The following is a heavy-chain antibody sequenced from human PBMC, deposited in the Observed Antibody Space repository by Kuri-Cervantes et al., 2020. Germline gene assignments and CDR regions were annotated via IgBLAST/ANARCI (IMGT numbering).Heavy chain of an antibody. D-gene: IGHD2-2*01. CDR2: IYYSGST. Sequence: SETLSLTCTVSGGSISSGDYYWSWIRQPPGKGLEWIGYIYYSGSTYYNPSLKSRVTISVDTSKNQFSLKLSSVTAADTAVYYCARQEVVPAAMRGYYYYYGMDVWGQGTTVTVSS. V-gene: IGHV4-30-4*01. J-gene: IGHJ6*02. CDR1: GGSISSGDYY. CDR3: ARQEVVPAAMRGYYYYYGMDV.